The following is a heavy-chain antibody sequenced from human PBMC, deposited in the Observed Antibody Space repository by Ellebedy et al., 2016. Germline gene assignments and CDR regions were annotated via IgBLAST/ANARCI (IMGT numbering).Heavy chain of an antibody. Sequence: GGSLTLSXAASGSTFTDYAIHWVLQAPGRGLNWVPAIIWNSVAIAYTDSVTGRFTVSRDNAKNSLYLQMNSLRDEDTARYYCARERVAIALYYYYYGRYVWGQGTTVAVSS. CDR2: IIWNSVAI. CDR1: GSTFTDYA. D-gene: IGHD5-12*01. V-gene: IGHV3-9*01. J-gene: IGHJ6*02. CDR3: ARERVAIALYYYYYGRYV.